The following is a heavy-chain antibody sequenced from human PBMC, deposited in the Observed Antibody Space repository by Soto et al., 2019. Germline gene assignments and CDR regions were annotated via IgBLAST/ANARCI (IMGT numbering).Heavy chain of an antibody. D-gene: IGHD2-8*01. V-gene: IGHV3-30*18. CDR3: AKDGVGYCTNGVCYRGHFDY. J-gene: IGHJ4*02. CDR1: GFTFSSYG. Sequence: GGSLRLSCAASGFTFSSYGMHWVRQAPGKGLEWVAVISYDGSNKYYADSVKGRFTISRDNSKNTLYLQMNSLRAEDTAVYYCAKDGVGYCTNGVCYRGHFDYWGQGTLVTVSS. CDR2: ISYDGSNK.